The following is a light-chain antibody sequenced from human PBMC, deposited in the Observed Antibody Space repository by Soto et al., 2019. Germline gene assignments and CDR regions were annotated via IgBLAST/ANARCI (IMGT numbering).Light chain of an antibody. V-gene: IGKV3-15*01. CDR3: HQYNNWPPYT. CDR2: GAS. Sequence: PGERATLSCRASQSVSTNLAWYQQKPGQAPRLLIYGASARATGIPARFSGSGSGTEFTHTISSLQSEDFAVYYCHQYNNWPPYTFGQGTKLEIK. J-gene: IGKJ2*01. CDR1: QSVSTN.